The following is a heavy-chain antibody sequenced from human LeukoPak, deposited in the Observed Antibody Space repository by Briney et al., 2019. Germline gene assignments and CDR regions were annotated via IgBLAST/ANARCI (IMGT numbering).Heavy chain of an antibody. CDR1: GXIFSSYE. D-gene: IGHD1-1*01. Sequence: GGSLRLSCAASGXIFSSYEMNWVRQAPGKGLEWISYISSSGSIIYADSVKGRFTISRDNAKNSLYLQMNSLRAEDTAVYYCARERGVGTAADYWGQGTLVTVSS. J-gene: IGHJ4*02. V-gene: IGHV3-48*03. CDR3: ARERGVGTAADY. CDR2: ISSSGSII.